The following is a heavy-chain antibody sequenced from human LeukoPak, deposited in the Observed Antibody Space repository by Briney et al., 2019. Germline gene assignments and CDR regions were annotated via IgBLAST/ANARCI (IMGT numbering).Heavy chain of an antibody. D-gene: IGHD2-2*01. V-gene: IGHV1-2*04. CDR1: GYTFTSYG. Sequence: ASVKVSCKASGYTFTSYGISWVRQAPGQGLEWMGWINPNSGGTNYAQNFQGWVTMTRDTSISTAYMELSRLRSDDTAVYYCARGTRSVVVEPAASLDYWGQGTLVTVSS. J-gene: IGHJ4*02. CDR3: ARGTRSVVVEPAASLDY. CDR2: INPNSGGT.